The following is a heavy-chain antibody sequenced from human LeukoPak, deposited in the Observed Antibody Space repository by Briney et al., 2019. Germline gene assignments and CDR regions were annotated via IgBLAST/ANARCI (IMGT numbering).Heavy chain of an antibody. D-gene: IGHD6-13*01. Sequence: PGGSLRLSCAASGFTFSSYAMHWVRQAPGKGLEWVAVISYDGSNKYSAGSVKGRFTLSRDNSKNTLYLLMNSLRAEDTAVYFCARHVRSSSWYSPFDYWGQGTLVTVSS. V-gene: IGHV3-30-3*01. CDR3: ARHVRSSSWYSPFDY. J-gene: IGHJ4*02. CDR2: ISYDGSNK. CDR1: GFTFSSYA.